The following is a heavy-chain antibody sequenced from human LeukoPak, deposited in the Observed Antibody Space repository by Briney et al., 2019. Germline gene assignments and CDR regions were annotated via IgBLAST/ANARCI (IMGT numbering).Heavy chain of an antibody. CDR1: GGSISSSSYY. Sequence: PSETLSLTCTVSGGSISSSSYYWGWIRQPPGKGLEWIGSIYYSGSTYYNPSLKSRVTISVDTSKNQFSLKLSSVTAADTAVYYCARECELPGIVGARNNWFDPWGQGTLVTVSS. V-gene: IGHV4-39*07. D-gene: IGHD1-26*01. CDR2: IYYSGST. J-gene: IGHJ5*02. CDR3: ARECELPGIVGARNNWFDP.